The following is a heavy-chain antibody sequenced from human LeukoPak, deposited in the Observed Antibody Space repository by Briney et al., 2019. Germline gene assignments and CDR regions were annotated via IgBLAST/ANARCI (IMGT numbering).Heavy chain of an antibody. J-gene: IGHJ4*02. CDR1: GFTVHSNY. Sequence: GGSLRLSCAASGFTVHSNYMSWVRQAPGKGLEWVSVIDRSGVTHYADSVKGRFTISRDNSKSTLYIQMNSLRAEDTAVYYCARAKPKNMVRGLIMRRESRYYFDYWGQGTLVTVSS. CDR2: IDRSGVT. D-gene: IGHD3-10*01. CDR3: ARAKPKNMVRGLIMRRESRYYFDY. V-gene: IGHV3-53*01.